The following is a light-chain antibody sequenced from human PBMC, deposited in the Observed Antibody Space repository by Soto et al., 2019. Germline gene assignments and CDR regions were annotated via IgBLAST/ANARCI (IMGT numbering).Light chain of an antibody. CDR2: GAS. CDR3: QHRSSWPLT. J-gene: IGKJ4*01. V-gene: IGKV3D-20*02. CDR1: QSVSSSY. Sequence: EIVLTQSPGTLSLSPGERATLSCRASQSVSSSYLAWYQQKPGQAPRLLIYGASSRATGIPDRFSGSGSGTDFTLTISSLEPEDVADYYCQHRSSWPLTFGGGTKVEIK.